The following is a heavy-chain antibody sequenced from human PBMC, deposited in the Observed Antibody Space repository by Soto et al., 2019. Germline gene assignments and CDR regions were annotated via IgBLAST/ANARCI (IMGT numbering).Heavy chain of an antibody. D-gene: IGHD3-22*01. CDR2: FIPIFGTA. J-gene: IGHJ4*02. Sequence: QVQLVQSGAEVRKPGSSVRVSCKASGGSFNRHTISWVRQAPGQGLEWMGGFIPIFGTANHAQKFQGRVTIIADESTCTGYMELRSLRSDDTAIYYCARGWGYDSTDYYYAYWGQGTLVIVFS. CDR1: GGSFNRHT. V-gene: IGHV1-69*01. CDR3: ARGWGYDSTDYYYAY.